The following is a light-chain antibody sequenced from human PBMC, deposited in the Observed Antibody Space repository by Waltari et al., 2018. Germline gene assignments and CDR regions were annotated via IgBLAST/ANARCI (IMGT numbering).Light chain of an antibody. CDR3: QHRSNWPPS. CDR1: QSIGSY. Sequence: EIVLTQSPATLSLSPGERATLSCRASQSIGSYLAWYQQKPGLAPRLLIYDASNRATGIPAGFSGSGSGTDFTLTISSLEPEDFAVYYCQHRSNWPPSFGQGTKVEIE. V-gene: IGKV3-11*01. CDR2: DAS. J-gene: IGKJ2*01.